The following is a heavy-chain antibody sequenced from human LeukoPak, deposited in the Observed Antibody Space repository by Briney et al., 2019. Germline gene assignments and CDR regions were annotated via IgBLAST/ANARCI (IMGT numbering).Heavy chain of an antibody. CDR3: ARDRAYKTFDY. CDR2: MKTDGTEK. V-gene: IGHV3-7*01. CDR1: GFNVSNSW. J-gene: IGHJ4*02. Sequence: GGSLRLSCAVSGFNVSNSWMNWVPQAPGKGLEWVASMKTDGTEKYYVDSVKGRFNISRDNAKNSLHLQMSSLRAEDTAVYYCARDRAYKTFDYWGQGTLVTVSS. D-gene: IGHD5-24*01.